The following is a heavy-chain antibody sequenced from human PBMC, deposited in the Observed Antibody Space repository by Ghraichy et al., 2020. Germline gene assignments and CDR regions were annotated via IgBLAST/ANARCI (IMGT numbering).Heavy chain of an antibody. CDR2: VLSDGTT. V-gene: IGHV3-74*01. J-gene: IGHJ4*02. CDR3: VRSFDY. Sequence: GGSLRLSCAASGFTFRSYYMHWVRQAPGTGLVWVARVLSDGTTDYADSVKGRFTISRDNAKDTVYLQMSGLRAEDSAVYYCVRSFDYWGQGTLVTVSS. CDR1: GFTFRSYY.